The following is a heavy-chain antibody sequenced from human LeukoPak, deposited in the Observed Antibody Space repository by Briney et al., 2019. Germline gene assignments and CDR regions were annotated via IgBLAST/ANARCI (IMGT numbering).Heavy chain of an antibody. CDR1: GFTFSSYA. Sequence: PGGSQRLSCAASGFTFSSYAMSWVRQAPGKGLEWVSAISGSGGSTYYADSVKGRFTISRDNSKNTLYLQMNSLRAEDTAVYYRAKDKSIFGVGLNWFDPWGQGTLVTVSS. V-gene: IGHV3-23*01. D-gene: IGHD3-3*01. CDR2: ISGSGGST. CDR3: AKDKSIFGVGLNWFDP. J-gene: IGHJ5*02.